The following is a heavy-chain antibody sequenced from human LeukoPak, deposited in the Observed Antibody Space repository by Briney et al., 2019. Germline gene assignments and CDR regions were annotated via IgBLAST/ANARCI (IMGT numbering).Heavy chain of an antibody. CDR2: FYYSGST. V-gene: IGHV4-39*01. J-gene: IGHJ4*02. CDR3: ARLHLVSSGWYPMADS. D-gene: IGHD6-19*01. Sequence: ASETLSLTCTVSGGSISSRPYCWGWIRQPPGKGLEWLGNFYYSGSTYYKPSLKSRVTISVDTSKNQISLKLSSVTAADTAVYYCARLHLVSSGWYPMADSWGQGTLVTVSS. CDR1: GGSISSRPYC.